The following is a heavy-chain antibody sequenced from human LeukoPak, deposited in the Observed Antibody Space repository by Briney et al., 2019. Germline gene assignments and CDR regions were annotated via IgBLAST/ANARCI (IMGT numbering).Heavy chain of an antibody. CDR2: IYYSGST. CDR1: GGSISSSSYY. CDR3: ARGAVAGNSGWVDY. D-gene: IGHD6-19*01. J-gene: IGHJ4*02. Sequence: PSETLSLTCTVSGGSISSSSYYWGWIRQPPGKGLEWIGYIYYSGSTNYNPSLKSRVTISVDTSKNQFSLKLSSVTAADTAVYYCARGAVAGNSGWVDYWGQGTLVTVSS. V-gene: IGHV4-61*05.